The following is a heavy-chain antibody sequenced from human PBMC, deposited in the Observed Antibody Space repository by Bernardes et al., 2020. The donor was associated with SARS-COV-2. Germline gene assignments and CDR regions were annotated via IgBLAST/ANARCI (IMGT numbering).Heavy chain of an antibody. CDR2: LNEDGSFT. D-gene: IGHD1-26*01. J-gene: IGHJ3*01. Sequence: GGSLRLSCVVSGFTFSTYWMHWVRQAPGKGLEWVSRLNEDGSFTTYADSVKGRFTISRDNAKKSLYLQMNNVRVEDTAVYYCAREEPPDAFDLWGQGTMVTVS. V-gene: IGHV3-74*01. CDR3: AREEPPDAFDL. CDR1: GFTFSTYW.